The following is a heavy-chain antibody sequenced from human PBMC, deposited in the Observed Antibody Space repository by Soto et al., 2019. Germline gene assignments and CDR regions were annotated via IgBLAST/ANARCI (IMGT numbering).Heavy chain of an antibody. CDR1: GFTFSGSA. J-gene: IGHJ6*02. CDR2: IRSKANSYAT. CDR3: TRHHVPRYFDYYYGMDV. D-gene: IGHD3-9*01. Sequence: GGSLRLSCAASGFTFSGSAMHWVRQASGKGLEWVGRIRSKANSYATAYAASVKGRFTISRDDSKNTAYLQMNSLKTEDTAVYYCTRHHVPRYFDYYYGMDVWGQGTTVTVSS. V-gene: IGHV3-73*01.